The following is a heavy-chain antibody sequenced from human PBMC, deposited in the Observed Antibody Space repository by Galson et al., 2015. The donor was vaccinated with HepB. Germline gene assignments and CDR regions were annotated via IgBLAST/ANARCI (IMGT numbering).Heavy chain of an antibody. Sequence: SLRLSCAASGFTFSSYAMSWVRQAPGKGLEWVSAISGSGGSTYYADSVKGRFTISRDNSKNTLYLQMNSLRAEDTAVYYCAKDSNSSISIAYGMEVWGQGTTVTVSS. CDR2: ISGSGGST. CDR3: AKDSNSSISIAYGMEV. CDR1: GFTFSSYA. V-gene: IGHV3-23*01. D-gene: IGHD6-13*01. J-gene: IGHJ6*02.